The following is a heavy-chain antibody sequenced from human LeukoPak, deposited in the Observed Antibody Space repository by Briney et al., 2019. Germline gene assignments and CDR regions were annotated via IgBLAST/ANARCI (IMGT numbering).Heavy chain of an antibody. V-gene: IGHV3-23*01. CDR1: GFTFSSYA. J-gene: IGHJ4*02. Sequence: GRSLRLSCAASGFTFSSYAMSWVRQAPGKGLEWVSAISGSGGSTYYADSVKGRFTISRDNSKNTLYLQMNSLRAEDTAVYYCAKDANSGPYYDFWSGYYNDYWGQGTLVTVSS. CDR2: ISGSGGST. CDR3: AKDANSGPYYDFWSGYYNDY. D-gene: IGHD3-3*01.